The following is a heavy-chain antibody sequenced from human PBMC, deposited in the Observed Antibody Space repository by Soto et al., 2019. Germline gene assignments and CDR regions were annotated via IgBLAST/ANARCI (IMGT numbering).Heavy chain of an antibody. CDR3: ASSRVVVPAAIAFDI. D-gene: IGHD2-2*01. CDR2: IKQDGSEK. V-gene: IGHV3-7*01. Sequence: EGSLRLSCAASGCTFSSYWISGLRQSPGKGLEWVANIKQDGSEKYYVDSVKGRFTISRDNAKNSLYLQMNSLRAEDTAVYYCASSRVVVPAAIAFDIWGQGTMVTVS. CDR1: GCTFSSYW. J-gene: IGHJ3*02.